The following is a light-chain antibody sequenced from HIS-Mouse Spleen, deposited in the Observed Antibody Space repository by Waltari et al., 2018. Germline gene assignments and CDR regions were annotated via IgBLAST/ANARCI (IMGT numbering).Light chain of an antibody. CDR1: SSDVGGYNY. CDR2: DVS. CDR3: SSYTSSSTLSNWV. V-gene: IGLV2-14*03. J-gene: IGLJ3*02. Sequence: QSALTQPASVSGSPGQSITISCTGTSSDVGGYNYVSWYQQHPGNAPKLMIYDVSNRPSGVPNRFAGSKSGNTASLTISGLQAEDEADYYCSSYTSSSTLSNWVFGGGTKLTVL.